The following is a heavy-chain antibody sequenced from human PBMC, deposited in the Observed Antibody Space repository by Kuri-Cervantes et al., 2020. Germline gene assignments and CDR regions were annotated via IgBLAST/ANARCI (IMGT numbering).Heavy chain of an antibody. CDR3: AKEGYCSVGACYGADS. D-gene: IGHD2-15*01. V-gene: IGHV3-23*01. J-gene: IGHJ4*02. Sequence: GESLKISCAASGFTFSSYAMSWVRQAPGKGLEWVSGISGSGGSTDYAASVKGRFTISRDNSKNTLSLQMDNLRTEDTALYYCAKEGYCSVGACYGADSWGQGTLVTVSS. CDR2: ISGSGGST. CDR1: GFTFSSYA.